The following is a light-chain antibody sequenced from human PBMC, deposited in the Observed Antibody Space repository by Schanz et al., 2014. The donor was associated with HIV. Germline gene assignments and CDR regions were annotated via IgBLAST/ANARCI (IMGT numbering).Light chain of an antibody. CDR1: QSISSY. V-gene: IGKV1-39*01. CDR2: AAS. J-gene: IGKJ1*01. CDR3: HQYAISSWT. Sequence: IQMTQSPSTLSASVGDRVAITCRASQSISSYLNWYQQKPGKAPKLLIYAASRLQSGVPSRFSGSGSGTDFTLTISSLQPDDIGTYFCHQYAISSWTFGQGTKVEIK.